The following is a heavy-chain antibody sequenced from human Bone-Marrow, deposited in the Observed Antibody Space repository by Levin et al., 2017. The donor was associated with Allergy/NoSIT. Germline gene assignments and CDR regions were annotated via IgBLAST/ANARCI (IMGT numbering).Heavy chain of an antibody. Sequence: KVSCKGSGYTFSTKWIGWVRQMPGKGLECMGIIYPRDSDVRYSPSFQGQVTISADQSTSTAYLQWSSLKASDTAIYYCVRPTRGYPAVYFDYWGQGTLVTVSS. CDR3: VRPTRGYPAVYFDY. D-gene: IGHD3-16*02. CDR2: IYPRDSDV. V-gene: IGHV5-51*01. J-gene: IGHJ4*02. CDR1: GYTFSTKW.